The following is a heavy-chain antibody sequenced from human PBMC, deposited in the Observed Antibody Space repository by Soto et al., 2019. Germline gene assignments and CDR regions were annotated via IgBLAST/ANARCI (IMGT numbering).Heavy chain of an antibody. CDR1: GFTFSNYW. V-gene: IGHV3-7*04. CDR2: IKPDGSEK. J-gene: IGHJ4*02. D-gene: IGHD2-21*01. CDR3: GGGVRDRY. Sequence: EVQLVESGGGLVQPGASLRLSCAASGFTFSNYWMSWVRQAPGKGLEWVANIKPDGSEKYYVDSVKGRFTISRDNAKNYFFLQMTSLKAEARVGYYCGGGVRDRYWGQGTLVTVSS.